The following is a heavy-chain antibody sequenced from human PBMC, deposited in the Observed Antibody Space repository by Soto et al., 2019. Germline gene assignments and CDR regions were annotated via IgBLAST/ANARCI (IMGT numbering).Heavy chain of an antibody. CDR2: INAGNGDT. D-gene: IGHD3-10*01. CDR3: AKGQESGRYLIDY. J-gene: IGHJ4*02. V-gene: IGHV1-3*01. Sequence: ASVKVSCKASGYAFSSYSMHWVRQAPGQRLEWMGYINAGNGDTKYSQKFQDRVTITRDTSATTDSMDLGSVRSDDMAFYYRAKGQESGRYLIDYWGQGALVTVSS. CDR1: GYAFSSYS.